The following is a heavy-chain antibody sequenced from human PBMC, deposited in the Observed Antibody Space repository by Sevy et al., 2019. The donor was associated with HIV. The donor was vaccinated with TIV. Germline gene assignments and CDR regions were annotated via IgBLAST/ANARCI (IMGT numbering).Heavy chain of an antibody. D-gene: IGHD5-18*01. J-gene: IGHJ4*02. V-gene: IGHV4-30-4*01. CDR1: GVSLGADYY. CDR3: ARSENVDSARFDY. Sequence: SETLSLTCSVTGVSLGADYYWSWVRQAPGKGLEWIAYYLQRGPFYYSPTLKSRLSISVDTTQNPFSLKLTSVTAADSAMYYCARSENVDSARFDYWGQGTPVTVSS. CDR2: YLQRGPF.